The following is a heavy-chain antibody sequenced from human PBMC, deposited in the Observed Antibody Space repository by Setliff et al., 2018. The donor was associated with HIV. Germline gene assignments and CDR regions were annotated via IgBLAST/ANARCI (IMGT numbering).Heavy chain of an antibody. J-gene: IGHJ5*02. CDR1: GGSISSSSYY. CDR3: ARYRYYYDSSGYGRWFDP. CDR2: IYYSGST. V-gene: IGHV4-39*01. D-gene: IGHD3-22*01. Sequence: PSETLSLTCTVSGGSISSSSYYWGWIRQPPGKGLEWIGNIYYSGSTYYNPSLKSRVTISVDTSASQFSLRLNSVTAADTAVYYCARYRYYYDSSGYGRWFDPWGQGTLVTVSS.